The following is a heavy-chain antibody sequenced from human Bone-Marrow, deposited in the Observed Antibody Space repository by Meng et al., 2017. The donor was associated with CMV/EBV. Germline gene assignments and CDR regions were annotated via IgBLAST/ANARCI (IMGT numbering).Heavy chain of an antibody. D-gene: IGHD4-11*01. CDR2: ISFDGNSK. CDR1: GFTFSAYS. CDR3: ARDRGGAFYSPIYFDY. V-gene: IGHV3-30-3*01. J-gene: IGHJ4*02. Sequence: QVQLVESGXGVVQPGRSXRLCWSGSGFTFSAYSMHWVRQTPSKGLEWVTFISFDGNSKYYTDSVNGRFTISRDNSMKTLYLQMNSLTAEDTAVYYCARDRGGAFYSPIYFDYWGQGPLGTVST.